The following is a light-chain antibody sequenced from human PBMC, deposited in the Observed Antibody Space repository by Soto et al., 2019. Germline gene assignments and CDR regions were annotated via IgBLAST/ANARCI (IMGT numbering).Light chain of an antibody. CDR3: QQYNSYSYS. CDR2: DAS. CDR1: QSIRGW. V-gene: IGKV1-5*01. Sequence: DIQMTQSPSTLSASVGDRVTITCRASQSIRGWLAWYQQKPGKAPELLIFDASTLQSGVPSRFSGSGYGTEFTLTISRLQPDDFATYDCQQYNSYSYSFGQGTKLEIK. J-gene: IGKJ2*01.